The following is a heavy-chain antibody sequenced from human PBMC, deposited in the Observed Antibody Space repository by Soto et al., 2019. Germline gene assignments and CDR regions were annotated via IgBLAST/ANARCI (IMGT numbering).Heavy chain of an antibody. D-gene: IGHD6-13*01. CDR3: ARDFRQLGYYYYGMDV. CDR1: GFTFSSYW. J-gene: IGHJ6*02. CDR2: IKQDGSEK. V-gene: IGHV3-7*01. Sequence: PGGSLRLSCAASGFTFSSYWMSWVRQAPGKGLEWVANIKQDGSEKYYVDSVKGRFTISRDNAKNSLYLQMNSLRAEDTAVYYCARDFRQLGYYYYGMDVWGQGTTVTVSS.